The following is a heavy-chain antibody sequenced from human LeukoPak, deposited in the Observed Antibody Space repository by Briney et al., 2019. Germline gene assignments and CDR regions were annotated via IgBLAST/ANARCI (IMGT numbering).Heavy chain of an antibody. D-gene: IGHD2-2*01. Sequence: ASVTVSCTASGYTFTSYYMHWVRQAPGQGLEWMGRINPDSGGTNYAQKFQGRVTMTRDTSISTAYMELSRLRSDDTAVYYCARDLRYCRSTSCRYYGMDVWGQGTTVTVSS. CDR3: ARDLRYCRSTSCRYYGMDV. CDR2: INPDSGGT. J-gene: IGHJ6*02. CDR1: GYTFTSYY. V-gene: IGHV1-2*06.